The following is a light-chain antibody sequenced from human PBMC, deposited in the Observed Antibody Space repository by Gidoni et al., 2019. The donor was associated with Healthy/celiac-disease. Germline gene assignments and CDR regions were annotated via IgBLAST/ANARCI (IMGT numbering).Light chain of an antibody. Sequence: QSALTQPASVPWSPGQSLPISCTGTSSDVGSYNLVSWYQQHPGKAPKLMIYEGSKRPSGVSNRFSGSKSGNTASLTISGLQAEDEADYYCCSYAGSSTWVVGGGTKLTVL. V-gene: IGLV2-23*01. J-gene: IGLJ3*02. CDR2: EGS. CDR1: SSDVGSYNL. CDR3: CSYAGSSTWV.